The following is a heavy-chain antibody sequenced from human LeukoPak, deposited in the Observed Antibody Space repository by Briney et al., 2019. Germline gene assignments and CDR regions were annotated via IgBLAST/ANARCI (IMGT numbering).Heavy chain of an antibody. CDR3: ARVGPAATDNWFDP. CDR1: GGSMSSHY. Sequence: SETLSLTCTVSGGSMSSHYWSWIRQPPGKRLEWIGYTYYSGSTNYNPSLKSRVTISVDSSKNQFSLKLSSVTAADTAVYYCARVGPAATDNWFDPWGQGTLVTVSS. V-gene: IGHV4-59*11. CDR2: TYYSGST. D-gene: IGHD2-2*01. J-gene: IGHJ5*02.